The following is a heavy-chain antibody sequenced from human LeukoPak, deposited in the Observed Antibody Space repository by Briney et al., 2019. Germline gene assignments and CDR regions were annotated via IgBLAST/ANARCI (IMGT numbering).Heavy chain of an antibody. J-gene: IGHJ3*02. CDR3: AGRGSSSGTFDI. D-gene: IGHD3-10*01. CDR2: IYTSGGT. V-gene: IGHV4-61*02. CDR1: GGSITNLNYY. Sequence: PSETLSLTCTVSGGSITNLNYYWTWIRQPAGKRLEWIGRIYTSGGTNYNPSLKSRVTMSVDRSKNQISLHLASLTAADTALYYCAGRGSSSGTFDIWGPGTFVTVSS.